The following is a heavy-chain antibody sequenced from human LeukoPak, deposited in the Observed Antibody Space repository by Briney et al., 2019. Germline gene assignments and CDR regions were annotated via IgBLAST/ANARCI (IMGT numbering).Heavy chain of an antibody. J-gene: IGHJ4*02. V-gene: IGHV3-30*18. CDR3: AKAGYCSSTSCSTPGIDY. D-gene: IGHD2-2*01. Sequence: GGSLRLSCEASGFTFRDYWMTWVRQAPGKGLEWVAVISYDGSNKYYADSVKGRFTISRDNSKNTLYLQMNSLRAEDTAVYYCAKAGYCSSTSCSTPGIDYWGQGTLVTVSS. CDR1: GFTFRDYW. CDR2: ISYDGSNK.